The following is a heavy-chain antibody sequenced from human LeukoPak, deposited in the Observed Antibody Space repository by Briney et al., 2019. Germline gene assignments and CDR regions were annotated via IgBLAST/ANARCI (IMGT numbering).Heavy chain of an antibody. CDR2: ISGSGGST. Sequence: GGSLRLSCAASGFTFSSYWMSWVRQAPGKGLEWVSAISGSGGSTYYADSVKGRFTISRDNSKNTLYLQMNSLRAEDTAVYYCAKPPPYYDILTGYYYFDYWGQGTLVTVSS. D-gene: IGHD3-9*01. CDR1: GFTFSSYW. J-gene: IGHJ4*02. V-gene: IGHV3-23*01. CDR3: AKPPPYYDILTGYYYFDY.